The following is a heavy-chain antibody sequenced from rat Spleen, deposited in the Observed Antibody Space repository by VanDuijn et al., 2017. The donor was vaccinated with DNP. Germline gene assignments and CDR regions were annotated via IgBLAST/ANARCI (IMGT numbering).Heavy chain of an antibody. CDR3: ARQTTEGIDY. D-gene: IGHD1-11*01. V-gene: IGHV5-7*01. Sequence: EVQLVESGGGLVQPGRSLKLSCAASGFTFSDYNMAWVRQAPKKGLEWVATISYDGSSTYYRDSVKGRFTISRDNAKNTQYLQMDSLRSEDTATYYCARQTTEGIDYWGQGVMVTVSS. CDR1: GFTFSDYN. J-gene: IGHJ2*01. CDR2: ISYDGSST.